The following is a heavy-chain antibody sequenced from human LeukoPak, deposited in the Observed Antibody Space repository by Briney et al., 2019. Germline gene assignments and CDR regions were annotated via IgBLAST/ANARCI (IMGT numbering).Heavy chain of an antibody. Sequence: SETLSLTCAVYGGSFSGYYWSWIRQPPGKGLEWIGEINHSGSTNYNPSLKSRVTISLNTSKNQFSLNVSSVTAADTAPYYCVRGISSPGAAGALGQGRLVTVSS. CDR2: INHSGST. V-gene: IGHV4-34*01. J-gene: IGHJ5*02. CDR1: GGSFSGYY. D-gene: IGHD3-3*02. CDR3: VRGISSPGAAGA.